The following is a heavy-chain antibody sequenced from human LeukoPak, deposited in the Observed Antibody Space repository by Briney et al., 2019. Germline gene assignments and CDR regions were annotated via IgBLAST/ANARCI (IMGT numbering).Heavy chain of an antibody. D-gene: IGHD2-2*01. V-gene: IGHV3-30*02. CDR3: AKDLGDIVVVPDANM. CDR2: IRYDGSNK. CDR1: GFTFSSYG. Sequence: PGGSLRLSCAASGFTFSSYGMHWVRQAPGKGLEWVAFIRYDGSNKYYADSVKGRFTISRDNSKNTLYLQMNSLRAEDTAVYYGAKDLGDIVVVPDANMWGQGKMVTVSS. J-gene: IGHJ3*02.